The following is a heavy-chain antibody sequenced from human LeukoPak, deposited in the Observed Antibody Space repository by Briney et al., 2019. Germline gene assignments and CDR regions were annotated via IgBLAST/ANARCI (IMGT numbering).Heavy chain of an antibody. CDR3: ARSKMATDFDY. CDR1: GYTFTTYT. J-gene: IGHJ4*02. V-gene: IGHV1-3*01. Sequence: ASVKVSCKASGYTFTTYTMQWVRQAPGQRLEWMGWINAGNGNTKYSQKFQGRVTITRDASASTAYMELSSLRSEDTAVYYCARSKMATDFDYWGQGTLVTVSS. CDR2: INAGNGNT. D-gene: IGHD5-24*01.